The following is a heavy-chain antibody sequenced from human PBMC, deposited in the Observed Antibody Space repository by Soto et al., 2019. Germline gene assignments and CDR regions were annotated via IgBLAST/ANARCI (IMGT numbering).Heavy chain of an antibody. J-gene: IGHJ6*01. CDR1: GFSFSRYG. CDR2: ISYDGNNK. Sequence: PVGSLRLSCAASGFSFSRYGMHWVRQAPGKGLEWVAVISYDGNNKIYADSVKGRFTISRDNSKNTLSVQMNSLRDEDTAVYYCAKDVVSYSTSSSAPEEYFYYYGMDVWGQGTTVTVSS. D-gene: IGHD6-6*01. CDR3: AKDVVSYSTSSSAPEEYFYYYGMDV. V-gene: IGHV3-30*18.